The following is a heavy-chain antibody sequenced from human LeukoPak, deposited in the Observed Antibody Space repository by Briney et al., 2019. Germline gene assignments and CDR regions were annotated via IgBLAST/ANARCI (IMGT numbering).Heavy chain of an antibody. V-gene: IGHV1-18*01. CDR2: ISAYNGNT. CDR3: ARAPYCTSTSCYAGCYYYYYMDV. CDR1: GYTFTSHG. Sequence: ASVRVSCKASGYTFTSHGISWVRQAPGQGLEWMGWISAYNGNTNYAQNLQGRVTMTTDTSTNTAYMELRSLRSDDTAVYYCARAPYCTSTSCYAGCYYYYYMDVWGKGTTVTASS. J-gene: IGHJ6*03. D-gene: IGHD2-2*01.